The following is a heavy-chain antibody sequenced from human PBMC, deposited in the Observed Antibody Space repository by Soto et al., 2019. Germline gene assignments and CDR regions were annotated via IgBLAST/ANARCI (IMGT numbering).Heavy chain of an antibody. CDR1: GFTFSNAL. CDR3: ARDKMYYDSSGQYYYYYGMDV. Sequence: GSLRLSCAASGFTFSNALINWVRPAPGKGLERFSVIYSGGSTYYADSVKGRFTISRDNSKNTLYLQMNSLRAEDTAVYYCARDKMYYDSSGQYYYYYGMDVWGQGTMVTVSS. V-gene: IGHV3-53*01. CDR2: IYSGGST. J-gene: IGHJ6*02. D-gene: IGHD3-22*01.